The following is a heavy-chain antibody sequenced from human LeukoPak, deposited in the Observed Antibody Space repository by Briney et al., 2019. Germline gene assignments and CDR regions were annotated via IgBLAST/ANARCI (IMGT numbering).Heavy chain of an antibody. J-gene: IGHJ4*02. D-gene: IGHD3-10*01. CDR2: ISGSGGST. CDR1: GFTFSSYA. Sequence: PGGSLRLSCAASGFTFSSYAMSWVRQAPGKGLEWVSGISGSGGSTYYADSVKGRFTISRDNSKNTLHLQMNSLRAEDTAVYYCAREAHYYGSGSYGDLDYWGQGTLVTVSS. CDR3: AREAHYYGSGSYGDLDY. V-gene: IGHV3-23*01.